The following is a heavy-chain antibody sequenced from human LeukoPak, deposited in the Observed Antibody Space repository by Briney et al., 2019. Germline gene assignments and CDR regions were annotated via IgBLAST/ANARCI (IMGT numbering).Heavy chain of an antibody. CDR1: GYTFTGYY. D-gene: IGHD3-22*01. CDR3: VRGWTYYDSSGYSIIAH. CDR2: INPNSGGT. J-gene: IGHJ4*02. Sequence: ASVTVSCKASGYTFTGYYMHWVRQAPGQGLEWMGWINPNSGGTNYAQKFQGRVTMTRDTSISTAYMELSRLRSDDTAVYYCVRGWTYYDSSGYSIIAHWGQGTLVTVSS. V-gene: IGHV1-2*02.